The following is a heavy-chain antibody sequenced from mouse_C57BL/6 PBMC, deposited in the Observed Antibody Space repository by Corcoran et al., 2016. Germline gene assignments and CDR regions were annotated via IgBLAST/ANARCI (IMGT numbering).Heavy chain of an antibody. CDR3: ARDEAIVTTFAMDY. CDR1: GYTFTDYN. Sequence: EVQLQQSGPELVKPGASVKMSCKASGYTFTDYNMHWVKQSHGKSLEWIGYINPNNGGTSYNQKFKGKATLTVNKSSSTAYMELRSLTSEDSAVYYCARDEAIVTTFAMDYWGQGTSVTVSS. J-gene: IGHJ4*01. V-gene: IGHV1-22*01. CDR2: INPNNGGT. D-gene: IGHD2-5*01.